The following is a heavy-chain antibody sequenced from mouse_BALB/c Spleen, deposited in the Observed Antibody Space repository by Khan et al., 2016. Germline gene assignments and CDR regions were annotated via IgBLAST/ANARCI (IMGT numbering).Heavy chain of an antibody. V-gene: IGHV3-8*02. D-gene: IGHD1-1*01. J-gene: IGHJ4*01. CDR2: ITYSGST. CDR3: ARYGGSSYGRGMDY. CDR1: GDSITSGY. Sequence: EVELVESGPSLVKPSQTLSLTCSVTGDSITSGYWNWIRKFPGRNLEYMGYITYSGSTYYNPSLQRRISITRHTSKNQYFLQMISVTTEDTATNYGARYGGSSYGRGMDYWGQGTSVTVS.